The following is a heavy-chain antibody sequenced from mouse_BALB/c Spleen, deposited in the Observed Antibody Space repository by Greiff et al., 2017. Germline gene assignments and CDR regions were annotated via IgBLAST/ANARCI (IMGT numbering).Heavy chain of an antibody. V-gene: IGHV1-85*01. J-gene: IGHJ4*01. Sequence: QVQLQQSGAELVKPGASVKLSCKASGYTFTSYDINWVRQRPEQGLGWIGWIFPGDGSTKYNEKFKGKATLTTDKSSSTAYMQLSRLTSEDSAVYFCARDYYGLMDYWGQGTSVTVSA. CDR2: IFPGDGST. CDR1: GYTFTSYD. CDR3: ARDYYGLMDY. D-gene: IGHD1-2*01.